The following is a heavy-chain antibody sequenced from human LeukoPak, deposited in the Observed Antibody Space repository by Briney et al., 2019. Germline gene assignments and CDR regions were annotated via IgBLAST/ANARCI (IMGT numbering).Heavy chain of an antibody. V-gene: IGHV4-4*07. CDR3: ARDRSGSSYLLEY. D-gene: IGHD1-26*01. CDR2: SSTSGST. CDR1: GGSISNYN. J-gene: IGHJ4*02. Sequence: PSETLSLTCTVSGGSISNYNWNWIRQPAGKGLEWIGRSSTSGSTNYSPSLKSRVTMSVDTSKNQFTLKVTSMTAADTAVYYCARDRSGSSYLLEYWGQGTLVTVSS.